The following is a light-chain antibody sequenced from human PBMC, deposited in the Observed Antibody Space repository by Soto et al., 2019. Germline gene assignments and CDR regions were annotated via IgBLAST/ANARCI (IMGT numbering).Light chain of an antibody. CDR1: QGIRSY. CDR3: QQYYSFPGT. CDR2: AAS. J-gene: IGKJ1*01. V-gene: IGKV1D-8*01. Sequence: VIWMTQSPSLLSASTGDRVTISCRMSQGIRSYLAWYQQKPGKAPELLIYAASTLQSGVPSRFSGSGSGTDFTLTISCLQSEYFATYYCQQYYSFPGTFGQGTKVEIK.